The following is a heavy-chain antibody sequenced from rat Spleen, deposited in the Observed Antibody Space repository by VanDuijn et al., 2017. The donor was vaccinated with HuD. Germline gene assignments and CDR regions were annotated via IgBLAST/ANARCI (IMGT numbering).Heavy chain of an antibody. Sequence: EVQLVESGGGLMQPGRSLKLSCAASGFTFSNYDMAWVRQSPTTGLEWIASISTGADNTYYRDSVKGRFTVSRDDTNNTHYLQMDSLRSEDTATYYCAIHGGLRNWFDSWGQGTLVTVSS. V-gene: IGHV5S13*01. CDR3: AIHGGLRNWFDS. CDR2: ISTGADNT. D-gene: IGHD1-11*01. CDR1: GFTFSNYD. J-gene: IGHJ3*01.